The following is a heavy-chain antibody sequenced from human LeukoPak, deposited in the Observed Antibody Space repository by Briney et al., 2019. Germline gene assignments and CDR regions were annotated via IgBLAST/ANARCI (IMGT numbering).Heavy chain of an antibody. Sequence: SVKVSCKASEGTFSSYAISWVRQAPGQGLEWMGGIIPIFGTANYAQKFQGRVTITADESTSTAYMELSSLRSEDTAVYYCARVVVPAAFSGWFDHWGQGTLVTVSS. CDR3: ARVVVPAAFSGWFDH. J-gene: IGHJ5*02. CDR2: IIPIFGTA. D-gene: IGHD2-2*01. CDR1: EGTFSSYA. V-gene: IGHV1-69*13.